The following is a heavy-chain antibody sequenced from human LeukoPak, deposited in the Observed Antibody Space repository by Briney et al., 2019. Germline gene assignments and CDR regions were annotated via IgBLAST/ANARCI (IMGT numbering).Heavy chain of an antibody. CDR3: ARGPLHYYDSSGYSNWFDP. V-gene: IGHV4-31*03. J-gene: IGHJ5*02. Sequence: PSETLSLTCTVSGGSISSGGYSWSWIRQHPGKGLEWIGFYYYSESTHYNPSLKSRVTISVDTSKNQFSLKLSSVTAADTAVYYCARGPLHYYDSSGYSNWFDPWGQGTLVTVSS. CDR1: GGSISSGGYS. CDR2: YYYSEST. D-gene: IGHD3-22*01.